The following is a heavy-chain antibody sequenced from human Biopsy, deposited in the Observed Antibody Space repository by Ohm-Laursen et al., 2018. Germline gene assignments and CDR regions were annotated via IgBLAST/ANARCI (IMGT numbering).Heavy chain of an antibody. CDR3: ARDLRGHWFFDL. D-gene: IGHD5/OR15-5a*01. CDR1: GFTFKNDN. V-gene: IGHV3-33*01. CDR2: IYNDGINE. J-gene: IGHJ2*01. Sequence: SLRLSCAASGFTFKNDNMHWVRQAPGKGLEWVAAIYNDGINEYYADSVKGRFTIYRDDSKNTLYLQMNSLRVEDTAVFYCARDLRGHWFFDLWGRGTLVTVSS.